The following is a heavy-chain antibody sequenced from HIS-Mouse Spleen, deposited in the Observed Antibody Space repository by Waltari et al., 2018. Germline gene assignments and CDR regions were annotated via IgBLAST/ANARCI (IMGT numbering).Heavy chain of an antibody. CDR3: AREIPYSSSWYDWYFDL. D-gene: IGHD6-13*01. CDR1: GGSIRSRRYH. V-gene: IGHV4-39*07. J-gene: IGHJ2*01. Sequence: QLQLQESGPGLVKPSETLSLTCPVSGGSIRSRRYHWGWIRQPPGKGLEWIGSIYYSGSTYYNPSLKSRVTISVDTSKNQFSLKLSSVTAADTAVYYCAREIPYSSSWYDWYFDLWGRGTLVTVSS. CDR2: IYYSGST.